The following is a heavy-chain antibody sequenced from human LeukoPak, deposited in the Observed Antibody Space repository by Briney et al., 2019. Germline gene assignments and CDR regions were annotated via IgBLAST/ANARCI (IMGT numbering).Heavy chain of an antibody. CDR1: GYTFTDYY. V-gene: IGHV1-2*02. CDR2: INPNSGGT. D-gene: IGHD2-2*01. CDR3: ARGGCCPAAMPDDY. Sequence: ASVKVSCKASGYTFTDYYMHWVRQAPGQGLEWMGWINPNSGGTNYAQKFQGRVTMTRDTSISTAYMELSSLISDDTAVYYCARGGCCPAAMPDDYWGQETLVTVSS. J-gene: IGHJ4*02.